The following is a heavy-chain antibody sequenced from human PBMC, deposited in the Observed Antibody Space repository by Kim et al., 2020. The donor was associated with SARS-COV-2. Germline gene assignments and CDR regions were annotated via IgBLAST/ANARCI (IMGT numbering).Heavy chain of an antibody. D-gene: IGHD3-10*01. CDR1: GFTFSSYG. CDR3: ARDGYGSGSYYPGGY. J-gene: IGHJ4*02. Sequence: GGSLRLSCAASGFTFSSYGMHWVRQAPGKGLEWVAVIWYDGSNKYYADSVKGRFTISRDNSKNTLYLQMNSLRAEDTAVYYCARDGYGSGSYYPGGYWGQGTLVTVSS. CDR2: IWYDGSNK. V-gene: IGHV3-33*01.